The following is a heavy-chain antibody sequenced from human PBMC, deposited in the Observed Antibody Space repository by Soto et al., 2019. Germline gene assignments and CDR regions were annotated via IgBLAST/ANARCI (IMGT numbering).Heavy chain of an antibody. CDR2: IYYSGST. D-gene: IGHD3-10*01. J-gene: IGHJ5*02. Sequence: QVQLQESGPGLVKPSQTLSLTCTVSGGSISSGGYYWSWIRQHPGKGLEWIGYIYYSGSTYYNPSLKSRLTISVDTSKNQFSLKLSSVTDADTAVYYCARDRRDYWFDPWGQGTLVTVSS. CDR3: ARDRRDYWFDP. CDR1: GGSISSGGYY. V-gene: IGHV4-31*03.